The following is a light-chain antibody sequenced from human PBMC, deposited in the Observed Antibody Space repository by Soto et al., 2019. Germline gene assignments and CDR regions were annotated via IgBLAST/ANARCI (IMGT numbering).Light chain of an antibody. CDR2: RNN. J-gene: IGLJ2*01. Sequence: QSVLTQPPSASGTPGQRVTISCSGSSSNIGNNYVDWYQQLPGTAPKLLIYRNNQRPSGVPDRFSGSKSGTSASLAISGLRSEDEADYYCPAWDDSLSAVLFGGGTKVTVL. V-gene: IGLV1-47*01. CDR1: SSNIGNNY. CDR3: PAWDDSLSAVL.